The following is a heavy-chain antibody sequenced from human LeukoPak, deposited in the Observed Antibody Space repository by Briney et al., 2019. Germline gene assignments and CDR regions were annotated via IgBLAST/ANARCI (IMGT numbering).Heavy chain of an antibody. CDR3: VIEGRNYFDY. V-gene: IGHV3-7*01. J-gene: IGHJ4*02. Sequence: GGSLRLSCAASGFTFSSYWMSWVRQAPGKGLEWVANIKQDGSEKYYVDSVKGGFTISRENAKNSLYMQMNSLRAEETAVYYSVIEGRNYFDYWGQGTLVTVSS. CDR1: GFTFSSYW. CDR2: IKQDGSEK.